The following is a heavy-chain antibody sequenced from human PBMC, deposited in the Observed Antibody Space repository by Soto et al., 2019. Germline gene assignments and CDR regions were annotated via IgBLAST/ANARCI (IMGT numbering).Heavy chain of an antibody. Sequence: ASVKVSCKASGYTFTSYYMHWVRQAPGQGLEWMGIINPSGGSTSYAQKFQGRVAMTRDTSTSTVYMELSSLRSEDTAVYYCATSPTITIFGVVTLGMAVWGQGTTVTVSS. J-gene: IGHJ6*02. CDR3: ATSPTITIFGVVTLGMAV. CDR1: GYTFTSYY. V-gene: IGHV1-46*01. D-gene: IGHD3-3*01. CDR2: INPSGGST.